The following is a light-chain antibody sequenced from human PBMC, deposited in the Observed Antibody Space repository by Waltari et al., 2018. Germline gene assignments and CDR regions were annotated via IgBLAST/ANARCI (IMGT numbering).Light chain of an antibody. J-gene: IGKJ1*01. V-gene: IGKV3-20*01. CDR1: QSISSSY. CDR3: QQYGSSPLT. CDR2: GAS. Sequence: ETVLPHSPAALSLRPVKRANLSCRASQSISSSYFAWYHLKPGQAPRLPISGASSRATGIPDRFRGSGSGTDFTLTISRLEPEDSAVYYCQQYGSSPLTFGQGTKVEIK.